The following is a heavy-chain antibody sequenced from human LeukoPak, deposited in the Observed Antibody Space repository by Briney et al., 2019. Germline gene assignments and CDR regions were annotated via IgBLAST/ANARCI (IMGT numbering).Heavy chain of an antibody. CDR3: ARGWRHYFDY. Sequence: SETLSLTCAVSGGSISSYYCSWIRQPPGKGLEWIGYIYYSGSTNYNPSLKSRVTISVDTSKNQFSLKLSSVTAADTAVYYCARGWRHYFDYWGQGTLVTVSS. J-gene: IGHJ4*02. CDR2: IYYSGST. CDR1: GGSISSYY. V-gene: IGHV4-59*01.